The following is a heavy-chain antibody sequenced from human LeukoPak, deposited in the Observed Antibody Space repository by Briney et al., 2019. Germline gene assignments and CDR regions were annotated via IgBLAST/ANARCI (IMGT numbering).Heavy chain of an antibody. D-gene: IGHD2-2*01. Sequence: GGSLRLSCAASGFTFSSYGMHWVRQAPGKGLEWVAFIRYDGSNKYCADSVKGRFTISRDNSKNTLYLQMNSLRAEDTAVYYCAKDIVVVPAAPDAFDIWGQGTMVTVSS. V-gene: IGHV3-30*02. CDR3: AKDIVVVPAAPDAFDI. CDR1: GFTFSSYG. CDR2: IRYDGSNK. J-gene: IGHJ3*02.